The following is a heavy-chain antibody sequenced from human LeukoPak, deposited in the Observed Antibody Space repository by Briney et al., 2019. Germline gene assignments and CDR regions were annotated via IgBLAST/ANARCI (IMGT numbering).Heavy chain of an antibody. CDR3: ARDSGLAAAAYYFDY. Sequence: ASVKVSCKVSGYTLTELSMHWVRQAPGKGLEWMGGFDPEDGETIYAQKFQGRVTMTEDTSTDTAYMELSSLRAEDTAVYYCARDSGLAAAAYYFDYWGQGTLVTVSS. CDR1: GYTLTELS. CDR2: FDPEDGET. D-gene: IGHD6-13*01. J-gene: IGHJ4*02. V-gene: IGHV1-24*01.